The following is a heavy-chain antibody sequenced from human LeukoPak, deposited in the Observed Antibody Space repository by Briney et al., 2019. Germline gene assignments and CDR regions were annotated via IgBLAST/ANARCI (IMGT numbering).Heavy chain of an antibody. Sequence: NPSETLSLTCTVSGGSISSYYWSWIRQPPGKGLEWIGYIYYSGSTNYNPSLKSRVTISVDTSKNQFSLKLSSVTAADTAVYYCARDNLLGIDPWGQGTLVTVSS. J-gene: IGHJ5*02. V-gene: IGHV4-59*01. CDR2: IYYSGST. D-gene: IGHD1-26*01. CDR3: ARDNLLGIDP. CDR1: GGSISSYY.